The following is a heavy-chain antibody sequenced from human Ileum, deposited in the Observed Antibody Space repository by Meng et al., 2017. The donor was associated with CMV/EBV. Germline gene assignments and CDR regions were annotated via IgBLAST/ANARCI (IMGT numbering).Heavy chain of an antibody. CDR3: ARLRSIAAREVFDY. CDR1: GGSISSSSYY. D-gene: IGHD6-6*01. J-gene: IGHJ4*02. CDR2: IYYSGST. Sequence: LQLPESGPGLVKPSETLSLTCTVSGGSISSSSYYWGWIRQPPGKGLEWIGSIYYSGSTYYNPSLKSRVTISVDTSKNQFSLKLSSVTAADTAVYYCARLRSIAAREVFDYWGQGTLVTVSS. V-gene: IGHV4-39*07.